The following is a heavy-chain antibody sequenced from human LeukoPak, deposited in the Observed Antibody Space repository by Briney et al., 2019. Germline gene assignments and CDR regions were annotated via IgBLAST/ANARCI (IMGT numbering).Heavy chain of an antibody. CDR2: ISYDGSNK. V-gene: IGHV3-30*18. CDR1: GFSISNYG. D-gene: IGHD2-2*01. Sequence: GGSLRLSCAASGFSISNYGMHWVRQAPGKGLEWVAVISYDGSNKYYADSVKGRFTISRDNSKNTLYLQMNSLRAEDTAVYHCAKAAPGFDYWGQGTLVTVSS. J-gene: IGHJ4*02. CDR3: AKAAPGFDY.